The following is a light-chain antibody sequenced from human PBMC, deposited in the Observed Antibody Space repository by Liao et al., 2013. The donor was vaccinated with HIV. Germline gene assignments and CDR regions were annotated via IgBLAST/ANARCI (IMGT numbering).Light chain of an antibody. CDR2: QDS. J-gene: IGLJ2*01. V-gene: IGLV3-9*01. CDR3: QAWDSSTPGVV. CDR1: DIGSKS. Sequence: SYELTQPPSVSVAPGKTARITCGGNDIGSKSVHWFQQKPGQSPVVVIYQDSKRPSGIPERFSGSNSGNTATLTISGTQAMDEADYYCQAWDSSTPGVVFGGGTKLTVL.